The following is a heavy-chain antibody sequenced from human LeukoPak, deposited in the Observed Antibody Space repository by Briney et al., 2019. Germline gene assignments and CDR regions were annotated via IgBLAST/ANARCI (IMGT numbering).Heavy chain of an antibody. CDR1: GGTFSSYA. CDR2: IIPIFGTA. CDR3: ARNDDSSGYYPSNFQH. D-gene: IGHD3-22*01. J-gene: IGHJ1*01. Sequence: SVMVSCKASGGTFSSYAISWVRQAPGQGLEWMGRIIPIFGTANYAQKFQGRVTITTDESTSTAYMELSSPRSEDTAVYYCARNDDSSGYYPSNFQHWGQGTLVTVSS. V-gene: IGHV1-69*05.